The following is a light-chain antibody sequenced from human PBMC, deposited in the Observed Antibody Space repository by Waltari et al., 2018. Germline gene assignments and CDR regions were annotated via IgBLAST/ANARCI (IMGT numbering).Light chain of an antibody. CDR2: DDT. V-gene: IGLV3-21*03. CDR1: DIRDKT. Sequence: QPPSVSVAPGKTAKISCGGHDIRDKTVHWYQQKPGQAPVLVLYDDTVRPSGIPKRISGSDTATLTIARVEAGDEAVYYCQVWDGDADHPVFGGGTKLTVL. CDR3: QVWDGDADHPV. J-gene: IGLJ2*01.